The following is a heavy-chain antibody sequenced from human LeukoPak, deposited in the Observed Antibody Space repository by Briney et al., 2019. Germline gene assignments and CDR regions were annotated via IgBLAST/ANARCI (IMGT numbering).Heavy chain of an antibody. CDR3: ARETPNNGPVRVFDY. CDR2: INPNSGGT. J-gene: IGHJ4*02. D-gene: IGHD1/OR15-1a*01. Sequence: ASVKVSCKASGYTFTGYYMHWVRQAPGQGLEWMGRINPNSGGTNYAQKFQGRVTMTRDTSISTAYMELSRLRSDDTAVYYCARETPNNGPVRVFDYWGQGTLVTVSS. V-gene: IGHV1-2*06. CDR1: GYTFTGYY.